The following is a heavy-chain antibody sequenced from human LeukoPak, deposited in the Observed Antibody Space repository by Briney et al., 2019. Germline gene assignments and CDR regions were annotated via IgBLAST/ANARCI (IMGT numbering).Heavy chain of an antibody. Sequence: SETLSLTCTVSGGSISSSSYYWGWIRQPPGKGLEWIGSIYYSGSTYHNPSLKSRVTISVDTSKNQFSLKLSSVTAADTAVYYCARAPVGGDAFDIWGQGTMVTVSS. CDR2: IYYSGST. D-gene: IGHD1-26*01. V-gene: IGHV4-39*07. J-gene: IGHJ3*02. CDR1: GGSISSSSYY. CDR3: ARAPVGGDAFDI.